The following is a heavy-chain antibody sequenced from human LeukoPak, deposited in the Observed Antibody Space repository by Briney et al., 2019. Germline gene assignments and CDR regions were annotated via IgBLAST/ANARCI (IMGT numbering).Heavy chain of an antibody. V-gene: IGHV3-9*03. J-gene: IGHJ4*02. Sequence: LRLSCAASGVTFDDYDMHWVRQAPGKGLEWVAGISWNRGSIDYADSVKGRFTIYRDNAKNSLYLQMNSLREEDMALYYSAEGRDSSSWYYFDYWGQGSLVTVSS. CDR3: AEGRDSSSWYYFDY. D-gene: IGHD6-13*01. CDR2: ISWNRGSI. CDR1: GVTFDDYD.